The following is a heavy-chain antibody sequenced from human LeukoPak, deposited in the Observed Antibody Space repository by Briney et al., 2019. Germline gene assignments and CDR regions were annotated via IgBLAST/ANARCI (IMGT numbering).Heavy chain of an antibody. Sequence: ALVTVSCKASGYTFTSYDINWVRQATGQGLEWMGWMNPNSGNTGYAQKFQGRVTMTRNTSISTAYMELSSLRSEDTAVYYCARGRSTRITIFGVGYYYYYMDVWGKGTTVTVSS. CDR1: GYTFTSYD. CDR2: MNPNSGNT. V-gene: IGHV1-8*01. CDR3: ARGRSTRITIFGVGYYYYYMDV. J-gene: IGHJ6*03. D-gene: IGHD3-3*01.